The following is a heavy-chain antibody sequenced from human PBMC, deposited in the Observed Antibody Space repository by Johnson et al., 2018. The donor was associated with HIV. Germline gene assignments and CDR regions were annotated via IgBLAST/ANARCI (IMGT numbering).Heavy chain of an antibody. CDR3: ARRDSGSLSFDI. D-gene: IGHD1-26*01. CDR1: GFTFDDYA. CDR2: ISWDGGRT. Sequence: VQLVESGGGLVQPGRSVRLSCAASGFTFDDYAMHWVRQAPGKGLEWVSGISWDGGRTGYADSVKGRCTISRDNGKNSLYLQMNSLRAEDTALYYCARRDSGSLSFDIWGQGTMVTVS. J-gene: IGHJ3*02. V-gene: IGHV3-9*01.